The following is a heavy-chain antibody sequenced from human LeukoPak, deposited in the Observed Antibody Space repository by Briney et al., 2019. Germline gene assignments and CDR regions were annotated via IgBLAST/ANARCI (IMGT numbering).Heavy chain of an antibody. CDR2: IIPIFGTA. J-gene: IGHJ5*02. Sequence: ASVKVSCKASGGTFSSYAISWVRQAPGQGLEWMGGIIPIFGTANYAQKFQGRVTITTDESTSTACMELSSLRSEDTAVYYCARGGIVVSQNWFDPWGQGTLVTVSS. V-gene: IGHV1-69*05. D-gene: IGHD2-2*01. CDR1: GGTFSSYA. CDR3: ARGGIVVSQNWFDP.